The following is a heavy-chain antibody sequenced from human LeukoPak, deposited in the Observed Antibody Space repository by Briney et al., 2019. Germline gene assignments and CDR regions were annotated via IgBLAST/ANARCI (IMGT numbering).Heavy chain of an antibody. CDR2: ISSRSTYI. Sequence: GGSLRLSCAASGFTFSRYSLNWVRQAPGKGLEWVSSISSRSTYIYYADSVKGRFTISRDNAKNSLYLQMNSLRAEDTAVYYCARDPGGYSAYDLEYWGQGTLVTVSS. CDR1: GFTFSRYS. J-gene: IGHJ4*02. CDR3: ARDPGGYSAYDLEY. V-gene: IGHV3-21*01. D-gene: IGHD5-12*01.